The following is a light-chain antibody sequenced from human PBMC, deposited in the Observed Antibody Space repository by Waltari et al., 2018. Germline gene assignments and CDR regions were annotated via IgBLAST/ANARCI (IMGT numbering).Light chain of an antibody. CDR3: CSYAGSYTVV. CDR1: SSDVGGYNY. CDR2: DVI. J-gene: IGLJ2*01. V-gene: IGLV2-11*01. Sequence: QSALTQPRSVSGSPGQPVTISCTGTSSDVGGYNYVSWYHHHPGKAPKLLIFDVIKRPSGVPDRFSGSKSGNTASLTISGLQAEDEADYYCCSYAGSYTVVFGGGTRLTVL.